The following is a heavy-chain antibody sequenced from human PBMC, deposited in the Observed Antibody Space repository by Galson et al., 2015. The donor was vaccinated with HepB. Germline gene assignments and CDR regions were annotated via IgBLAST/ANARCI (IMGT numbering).Heavy chain of an antibody. CDR2: INSDGSST. D-gene: IGHD5-24*01. CDR1: GFTFSSYW. CDR3: ARDDIDGYNYFIYYYGMDV. J-gene: IGHJ6*02. Sequence: SLRLSCAASGFTFSSYWMHWVRQAPGKGLVWVSRINSDGSSTSYADSVKGRFTISRDNAKNTLYLQMNSLRAEDTAVYYCARDDIDGYNYFIYYYGMDVWGQGTTVTVSS. V-gene: IGHV3-74*01.